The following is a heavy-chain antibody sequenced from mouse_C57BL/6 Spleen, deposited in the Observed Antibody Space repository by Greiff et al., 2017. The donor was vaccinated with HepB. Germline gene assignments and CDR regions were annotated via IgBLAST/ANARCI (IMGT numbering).Heavy chain of an antibody. V-gene: IGHV1-55*01. CDR3: ARGILYYDYDNDD. D-gene: IGHD2-4*01. J-gene: IGHJ2*01. CDR2: IYPGSGST. Sequence: QVQLQQSGAELVKPGASVKMSCKASGYTFTSYWITWVKQRPGQGLEWIGDIYPGSGSTNYNEKFKSKATLTVDTSSSTAYMQLSSLTSEDSAVYYCARGILYYDYDNDDWGQGTTLTVSS. CDR1: GYTFTSYW.